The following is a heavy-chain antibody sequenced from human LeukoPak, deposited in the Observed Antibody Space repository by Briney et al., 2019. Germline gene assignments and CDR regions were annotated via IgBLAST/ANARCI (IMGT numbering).Heavy chain of an antibody. CDR2: VNPSGGST. CDR3: ARDVGPEVVVVPGHYFDY. J-gene: IGHJ4*02. D-gene: IGHD2-2*01. CDR1: GYTFTSYY. Sequence: ASVKVSCKASGYTFTSYYMHWVRQAPGQGLEWMGIVNPSGGSTSYAQKFQGRVTMTRDTSTSTVYMELSSLRSEDTAVYYCARDVGPEVVVVPGHYFDYWGQGTLVTVSS. V-gene: IGHV1-46*01.